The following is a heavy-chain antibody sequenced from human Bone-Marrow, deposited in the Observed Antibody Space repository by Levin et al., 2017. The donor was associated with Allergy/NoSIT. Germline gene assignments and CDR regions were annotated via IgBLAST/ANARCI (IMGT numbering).Heavy chain of an antibody. D-gene: IGHD1-7*01. Sequence: GESLKISCAASGFAFSSSAMTWVRQAPGKGLEWVSGITGSGDITYYADSVKGRFTISRDNSKNTLYLQMNSLRVEDTALYSCAKGLITGTRTPSDYWGQGTLVTVSS. CDR3: AKGLITGTRTPSDY. CDR1: GFAFSSSA. J-gene: IGHJ4*02. CDR2: ITGSGDIT. V-gene: IGHV3-23*01.